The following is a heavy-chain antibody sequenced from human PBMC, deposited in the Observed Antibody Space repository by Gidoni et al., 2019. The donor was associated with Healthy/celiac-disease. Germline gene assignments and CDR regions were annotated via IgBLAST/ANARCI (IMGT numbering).Heavy chain of an antibody. J-gene: IGHJ4*02. V-gene: IGHV1-18*01. CDR3: ARTFSSRGFGELLQYFDY. CDR2: ISAYNGNT. D-gene: IGHD3-10*01. Sequence: QVQLVQSGAEVKKPGASVKVSCKASGYTFTSYGISWVRQAPGQGLAWMGWISAYNGNTNYAQKLQGRVTRTTDTSTSTAYMELRSLRSDDTAVYYCARTFSSRGFGELLQYFDYWGQGTLVTVSS. CDR1: GYTFTSYG.